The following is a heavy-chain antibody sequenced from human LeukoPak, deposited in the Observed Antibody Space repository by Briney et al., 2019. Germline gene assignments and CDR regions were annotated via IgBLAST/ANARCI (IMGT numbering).Heavy chain of an antibody. CDR2: ISGGSGTI. CDR1: GFTFSKYA. V-gene: IGHV3-23*01. D-gene: IGHD3-22*01. J-gene: IGHJ4*02. Sequence: GGSLRLSCAASGFTFSKYAMTWVRQAPGEGLEWVSAISGGSGTIYYADSVKGRFTISRDNSKSTLYLQMNTLRAEDTAVYYCAKVDGYSSGRSPSHYWGQGTLVTVSS. CDR3: AKVDGYSSGRSPSHY.